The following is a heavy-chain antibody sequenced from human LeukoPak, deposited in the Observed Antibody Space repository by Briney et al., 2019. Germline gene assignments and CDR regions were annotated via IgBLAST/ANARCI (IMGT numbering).Heavy chain of an antibody. CDR3: ARHFPYCGGDCPYYYMDV. D-gene: IGHD2-21*02. V-gene: IGHV4-4*09. Sequence: SETLSLTCSVSGASISSDYWSWIRQPPGKGLEWIGNIYSSETTKYNPSLRSRATISGDTSKYQFSLKLSSVTAADTAVYYCARHFPYCGGDCPYYYMDVWGKGTTVTVSS. J-gene: IGHJ6*03. CDR1: GASISSDY. CDR2: IYSSETT.